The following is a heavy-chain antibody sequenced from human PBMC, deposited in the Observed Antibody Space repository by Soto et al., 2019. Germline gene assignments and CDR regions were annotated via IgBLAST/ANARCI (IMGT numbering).Heavy chain of an antibody. CDR1: GFTFSAYA. CDR3: VGGGLSYFDH. D-gene: IGHD3-16*01. J-gene: IGHJ4*02. CDR2: ISGSGSRI. Sequence: PGGSLRLSCPASGFTFSAYALTWVRQAPGKGLEWVSVISGSGSRINYADSVKGRFTISRDNSKNTVYLQMNSLRVEDTAVYYCVGGGLSYFDHWGRGTLVTVSS. V-gene: IGHV3-23*01.